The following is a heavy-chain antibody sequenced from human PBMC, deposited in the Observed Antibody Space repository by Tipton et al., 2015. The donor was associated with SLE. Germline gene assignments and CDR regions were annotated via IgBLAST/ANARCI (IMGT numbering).Heavy chain of an antibody. Sequence: SLRLSCAASGFTFSDYYMDWVRQAPGKGLEWVGHTRKEGNSYATQYAASVQGRFTISRDDSNSLTYLHMDSMRTEDTAVYFCARDNWGSYDYWGQGTLVTVSS. D-gene: IGHD7-27*01. J-gene: IGHJ4*02. CDR1: GFTFSDYY. CDR2: TRKEGNSYAT. CDR3: ARDNWGSYDY. V-gene: IGHV3-72*01.